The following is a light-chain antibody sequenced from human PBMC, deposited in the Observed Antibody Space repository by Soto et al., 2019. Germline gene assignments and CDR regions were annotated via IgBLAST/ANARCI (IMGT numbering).Light chain of an antibody. J-gene: IGKJ4*01. Sequence: IQMTQFPSSLSASVGDRVTITCRASQTISSYLHWYQLKPGQAPKLLIYAASSLQSGVPSRFSGSGSGTDFILTISSLQPEDFATYYCLQDYSFPLTFGGGTKVDIK. CDR2: AAS. V-gene: IGKV1-6*01. CDR1: QTISSY. CDR3: LQDYSFPLT.